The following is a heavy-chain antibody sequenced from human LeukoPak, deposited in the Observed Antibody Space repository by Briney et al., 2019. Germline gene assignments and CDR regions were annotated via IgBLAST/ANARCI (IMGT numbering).Heavy chain of an antibody. CDR2: IKQDGSER. D-gene: IGHD1-26*01. J-gene: IGHJ4*02. V-gene: IGHV3-7*01. Sequence: GGSLRLSSAASGFTFSGYWMSWGRQAPGKGLEWGANIKQDGSERYYVDSVKGGFTISRDNTKNSLYLQMSSLRAEDTAVYYCARAKVSGATHFDYWGQGTLVTVSS. CDR1: GFTFSGYW. CDR3: ARAKVSGATHFDY.